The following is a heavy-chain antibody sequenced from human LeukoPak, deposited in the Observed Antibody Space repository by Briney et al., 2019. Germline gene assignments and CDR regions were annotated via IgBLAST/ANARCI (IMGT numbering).Heavy chain of an antibody. CDR1: GGTFSSYA. CDR2: IIPIFGTA. V-gene: IGHV1-69*13. Sequence: SVNVSCKASGGTFSSYAISWVRQAPGQGLEWMGGIIPIFGTANYAQKFQGRVTITADESTSTAYMELSSLRSEDTAVYYCARDSSGYSYYFDYWGQGTLVTVSP. CDR3: ARDSSGYSYYFDY. J-gene: IGHJ4*02. D-gene: IGHD3-22*01.